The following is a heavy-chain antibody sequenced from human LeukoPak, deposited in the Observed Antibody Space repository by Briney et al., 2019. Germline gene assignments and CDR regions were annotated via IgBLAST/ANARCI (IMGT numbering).Heavy chain of an antibody. CDR3: ARNGCSSTSCYLDLNWFDP. CDR2: IIPIFGTA. D-gene: IGHD2-2*01. Sequence: SVKVSCKASGGTFSSYAINWVRQAPGQGLEWMGGIIPIFGTANYEQKFQGRVTITADESTSTAYMELSSLRSEDTAVYYCARNGCSSTSCYLDLNWFDPWGQGILVTVSS. V-gene: IGHV1-69*13. CDR1: GGTFSSYA. J-gene: IGHJ5*02.